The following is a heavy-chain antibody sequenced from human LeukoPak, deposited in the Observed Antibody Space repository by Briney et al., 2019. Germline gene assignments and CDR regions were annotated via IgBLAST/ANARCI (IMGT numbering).Heavy chain of an antibody. CDR2: IYPGDSDT. Sequence: ETLTLTCTVSGGSISSYYWSWIRQPPGKGLEWMGIIYPGDSDTRYSPSFQGQVTISADKSISTAYLQWSSLKASDTAIYYCARRNWNYYIDYWGQGTLVTVSS. D-gene: IGHD1-7*01. J-gene: IGHJ4*02. V-gene: IGHV5-51*01. CDR1: GGSISSYY. CDR3: ARRNWNYYIDY.